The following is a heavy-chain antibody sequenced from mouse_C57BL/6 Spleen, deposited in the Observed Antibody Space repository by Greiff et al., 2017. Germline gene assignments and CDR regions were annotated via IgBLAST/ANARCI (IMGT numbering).Heavy chain of an antibody. D-gene: IGHD1-2*01. CDR1: GFTFSDYY. CDR2: INYDGSST. Sequence: DVMLVESEGGLVQPGSSMKLSCTASGFTFSDYYMAWVRQVPEKGLEWVANINYDGSSTYYLDSLKSRFIISRDNAKNILYLQMSSLKSEDTATYYCARDITTARYWYFDVWGTGTTVTVSS. CDR3: ARDITTARYWYFDV. J-gene: IGHJ1*03. V-gene: IGHV5-16*01.